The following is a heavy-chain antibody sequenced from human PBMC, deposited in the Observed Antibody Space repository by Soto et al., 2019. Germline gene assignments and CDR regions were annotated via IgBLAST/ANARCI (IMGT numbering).Heavy chain of an antibody. Sequence: GGSLRLSCAASRFTFSTYGMYWVRHAPGKGLEWVAAISSDGSKKYYADSVKGRFTISRDNSRNMLYLQMNSLRGDDTAVYYCAKGSYTGIDSAFDYWGQGTLVTVSS. J-gene: IGHJ4*02. CDR3: AKGSYTGIDSAFDY. D-gene: IGHD2-2*02. CDR1: RFTFSTYG. V-gene: IGHV3-30*18. CDR2: ISSDGSKK.